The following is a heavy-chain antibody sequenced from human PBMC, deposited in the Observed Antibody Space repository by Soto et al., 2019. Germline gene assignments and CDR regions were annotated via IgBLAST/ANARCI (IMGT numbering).Heavy chain of an antibody. J-gene: IGHJ6*02. CDR1: GYSFTSYW. CDR3: ARHGVRGFDYYYGMGV. D-gene: IGHD3-10*01. Sequence: RGESLKISCKGSGYSFTSYWIGWVRQMPGKGLEWMGIIYPGDSDTRYSPSFQGQVTISADKSISTAYLQWSSLKASDTAMYYCARHGVRGFDYYYGMGVWGQGTTVTVSS. V-gene: IGHV5-51*01. CDR2: IYPGDSDT.